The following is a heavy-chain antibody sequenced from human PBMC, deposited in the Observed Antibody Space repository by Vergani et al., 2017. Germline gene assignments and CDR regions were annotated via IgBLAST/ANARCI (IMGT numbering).Heavy chain of an antibody. J-gene: IGHJ6*02. CDR2: ISGSGGST. CDR3: AKDLGWGSSSNYYYGMDV. D-gene: IGHD6-13*01. V-gene: IGHV3-23*04. CDR1: GFTFSSYA. Sequence: EVQLVESGGGLVQPGGSLRLSCAASGFTFSSYAMSWVRQAPGKGLEWVSAISGSGGSTYYADSVKGRFTISRDNSKNTLYLQMNSLRAEDTAVYYCAKDLGWGSSSNYYYGMDVWGQGTTVTVSS.